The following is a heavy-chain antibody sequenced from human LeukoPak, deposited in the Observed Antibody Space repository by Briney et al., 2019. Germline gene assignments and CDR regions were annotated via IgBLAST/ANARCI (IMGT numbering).Heavy chain of an antibody. J-gene: IGHJ4*02. D-gene: IGHD3-3*01. CDR3: ARFSANYDFWSAPRGYFDY. Sequence: SETLSLTCTVSGGSISSSSYYWGWIRQPPGKGLEWIGSIYYSGSTYYNPSLKSRVTISVDTSKNQFSLKLSSVTAADTAVYYCARFSANYDFWSAPRGYFDYWGQGTLVTVSS. V-gene: IGHV4-39*01. CDR2: IYYSGST. CDR1: GGSISSSSYY.